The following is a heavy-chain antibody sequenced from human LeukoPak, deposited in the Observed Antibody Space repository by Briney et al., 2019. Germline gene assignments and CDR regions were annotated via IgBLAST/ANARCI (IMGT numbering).Heavy chain of an antibody. Sequence: GESLKTSFQGSGYRLTSYWIGWVRPMPGKGLEWMGIIYPGESDPRYSPSFQGQVTISADKSISTAYLQWSSLKASDAAMYYCARKCSGGSCYLSSVDGMDVWGQGTTVTVSS. V-gene: IGHV5-51*01. CDR2: IYPGESDP. CDR1: GYRLTSYW. CDR3: ARKCSGGSCYLSSVDGMDV. D-gene: IGHD2-15*01. J-gene: IGHJ6*02.